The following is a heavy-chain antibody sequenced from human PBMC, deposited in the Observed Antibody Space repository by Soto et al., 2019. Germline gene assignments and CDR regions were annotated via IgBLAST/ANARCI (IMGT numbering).Heavy chain of an antibody. V-gene: IGHV4-59*08. J-gene: IGHJ4*02. CDR1: GGSISSYY. Sequence: PSETLSLTCAVSGGSISSYYWSWIRQPPGKGLEWIGYIYYSGSTNYNPSLKSRVTISVDTSKNQFSLKLSSVTAADTAVYYCARRWGRTFDYWGQGTLVTVS. CDR3: ARRWGRTFDY. D-gene: IGHD7-27*01. CDR2: IYYSGST.